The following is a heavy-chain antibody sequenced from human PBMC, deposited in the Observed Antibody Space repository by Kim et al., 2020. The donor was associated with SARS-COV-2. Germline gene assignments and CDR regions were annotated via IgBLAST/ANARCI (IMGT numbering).Heavy chain of an antibody. CDR1: GFTLSLYS. V-gene: IGHV3-48*04. CDR2: ISGTGTIT. J-gene: IGHJ3*02. CDR3: VRENYWAFDI. D-gene: IGHD2-15*01. Sequence: GGSLRLSCATSGFTLSLYSMNWVRQSPGKGLEWVSHISGTGTITKHADSVRGRFTISRDNAKNSLFLQMNGLRAEDTAVYYCVRENYWAFDIWGQGTMVTVPS.